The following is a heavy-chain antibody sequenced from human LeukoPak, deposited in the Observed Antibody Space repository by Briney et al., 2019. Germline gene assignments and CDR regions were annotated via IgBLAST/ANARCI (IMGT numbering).Heavy chain of an antibody. D-gene: IGHD3-10*01. Sequence: PPETPCLTCAVYGGPFSGYYWSWICQPPGKGLEWIGEINHSGITNYNPSLKSRVTISVDTSTNQFSLRLRSVTAADTAVYYCASRRGPSIVGSGRQTYYYYYGMDVWGERCSASVSS. V-gene: IGHV4-34*01. CDR1: GGPFSGYY. J-gene: IGHJ6*02. CDR2: INHSGIT. CDR3: ASRRGPSIVGSGRQTYYYYYGMDV.